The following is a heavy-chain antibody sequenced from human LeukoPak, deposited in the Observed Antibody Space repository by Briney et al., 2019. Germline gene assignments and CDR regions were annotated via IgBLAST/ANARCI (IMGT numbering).Heavy chain of an antibody. Sequence: PGGSLRLSCAASGFTFNDYGMSWVLQGPGKGLEWVSGINWNGGTTRYADSVRGRFTISRDNTKNSLYLQMNSLRAEDTALYYCARDKHYYDSSNYVWGQGTLVTVSS. CDR1: GFTFNDYG. CDR3: ARDKHYYDSSNYV. V-gene: IGHV3-20*04. CDR2: INWNGGTT. D-gene: IGHD3-22*01. J-gene: IGHJ4*02.